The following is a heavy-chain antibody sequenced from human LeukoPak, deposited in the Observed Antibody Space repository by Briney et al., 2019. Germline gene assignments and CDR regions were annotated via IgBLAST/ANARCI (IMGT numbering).Heavy chain of an antibody. V-gene: IGHV4-34*01. CDR1: GGSFSGYY. CDR3: ARVTMIVTSNWFDP. CDR2: INHSGST. J-gene: IGHJ5*02. D-gene: IGHD3-22*01. Sequence: SETLSLTCAVYGGSFSGYYWSWIRQPPGKGLEWIGEINHSGSTNYNPSLKSRVTISVDTSKNQFSLKLSSVTAADTAVYYCARVTMIVTSNWFDPWGQGTLVTVSS.